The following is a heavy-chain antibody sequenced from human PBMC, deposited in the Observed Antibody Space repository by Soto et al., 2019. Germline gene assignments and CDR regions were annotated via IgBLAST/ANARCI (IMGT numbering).Heavy chain of an antibody. D-gene: IGHD4-17*01. CDR3: AKPSVPRPRKTVTFDF. V-gene: IGHV3-23*01. J-gene: IGHJ5*01. CDR1: GFPFSSYA. Sequence: EVQLLESGGGLVQPGGSLRLSCAASGFPFSSYAMSWVRQPPGQGLEWVSAISGTGGSTYYADSVKGRFTISRDNSKNTLYLRMNSLRAEDTAVYYCAKPSVPRPRKTVTFDFWGQGTLVTVSS. CDR2: ISGTGGST.